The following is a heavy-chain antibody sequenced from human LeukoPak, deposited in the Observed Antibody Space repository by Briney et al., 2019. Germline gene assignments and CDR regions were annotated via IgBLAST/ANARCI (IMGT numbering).Heavy chain of an antibody. CDR3: ARDHNVADV. J-gene: IGHJ3*01. Sequence: GGSLRLSCVASGFTFSHYYMTWYRQAPGKGLEWVANLNQDGSVQLYGDSVRGRFTISIDNAKNSVYIQMTSLRVEDTAMYYCARDHNVADVWGQGTMVTVS. V-gene: IGHV3-7*01. CDR1: GFTFSHYY. D-gene: IGHD2-8*01. CDR2: LNQDGSVQ.